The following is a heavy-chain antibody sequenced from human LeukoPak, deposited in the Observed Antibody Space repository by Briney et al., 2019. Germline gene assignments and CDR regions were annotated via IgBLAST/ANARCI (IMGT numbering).Heavy chain of an antibody. D-gene: IGHD3-22*01. Sequence: PGGSLRLSCAASGFTFSNYAMNWVRQAPGEGLAWVSSISGSSTDIYYADSVKGRFTISRDNAKNSLYLQINSLRAEDTAIYYCVRRGYYDSSGYDYWGQGTLVTVSS. CDR1: GFTFSNYA. J-gene: IGHJ4*02. V-gene: IGHV3-21*01. CDR2: ISGSSTDI. CDR3: VRRGYYDSSGYDY.